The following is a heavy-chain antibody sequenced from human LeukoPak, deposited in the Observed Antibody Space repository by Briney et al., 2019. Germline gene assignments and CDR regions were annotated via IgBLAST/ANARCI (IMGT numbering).Heavy chain of an antibody. CDR1: GGSISSGDYY. V-gene: IGHV4-30-4*01. CDR2: IYYSGST. CDR3: ARSLYGDYGYFQH. J-gene: IGHJ1*01. Sequence: SQTLSLTCTVSGGSISSGDYYWSWIRQPPGKGLEWIGYIYYSGSTYYNPSLKSRVTISVDTSKNQFSLKLSSVTAADTAVYYCARSLYGDYGYFQHWGQDTLVTVSS. D-gene: IGHD4-17*01.